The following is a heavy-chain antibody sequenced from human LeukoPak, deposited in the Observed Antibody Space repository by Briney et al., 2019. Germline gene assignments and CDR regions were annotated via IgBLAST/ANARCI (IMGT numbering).Heavy chain of an antibody. D-gene: IGHD5-12*01. CDR3: ARGGGLRPFDY. V-gene: IGHV4-59*01. Sequence: SETLSLTCAVYGGSFSGYYWSWIRQPPGKGLEWIGYIYYSGSTNYNPSLKSRVTISVDTSKNQFSLKLSSATAADTAVYYCARGGGLRPFDYWGQGTLVTVSS. CDR1: GGSFSGYY. J-gene: IGHJ4*02. CDR2: IYYSGST.